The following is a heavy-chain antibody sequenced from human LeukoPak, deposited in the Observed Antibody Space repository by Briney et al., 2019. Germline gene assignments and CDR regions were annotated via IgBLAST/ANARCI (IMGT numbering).Heavy chain of an antibody. V-gene: IGHV1-8*01. J-gene: IGHJ4*02. CDR2: MNPNSGNT. Sequence: ASVKVSCKASGHTFTSYDINWVRQATGQGLEWMGWMNPNSGNTGYAQKFQGRVTMTRNTSISTAYMELSSLRSEDTAVYYCARTLSYSYGYAFDYWGQGTLVTVSS. D-gene: IGHD5-18*01. CDR1: GHTFTSYD. CDR3: ARTLSYSYGYAFDY.